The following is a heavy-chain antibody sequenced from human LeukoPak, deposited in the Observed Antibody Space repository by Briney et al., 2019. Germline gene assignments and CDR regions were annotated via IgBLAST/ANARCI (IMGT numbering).Heavy chain of an antibody. CDR1: GGSISSSSYY. CDR3: ARVGAAAGTGFDY. D-gene: IGHD6-13*01. Sequence: PETLSLTCTVSGGSISSSSYYWGWIRQPPGKGLEWIGSIYYSGSTYYNPSLKSRVTISVDTSKNQFSLKLSSVTAADTAVYYCARVGAAAGTGFDYWGQGTLVTVSS. CDR2: IYYSGST. V-gene: IGHV4-39*07. J-gene: IGHJ4*02.